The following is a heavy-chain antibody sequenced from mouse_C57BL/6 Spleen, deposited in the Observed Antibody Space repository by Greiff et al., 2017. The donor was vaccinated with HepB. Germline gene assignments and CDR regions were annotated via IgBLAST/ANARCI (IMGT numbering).Heavy chain of an antibody. CDR3: ARDITTVVAPFDY. D-gene: IGHD1-1*01. CDR2: INPNNGGT. J-gene: IGHJ2*01. V-gene: IGHV1-22*01. CDR1: GYTFTDYN. Sequence: EVQLVESGPELVKPGASVKMSCKASGYTFTDYNMHWVKQSHGKSLEWIGYINPNNGGTSYNQKFKGKATLTVNKSSSTAYMELRSLTSEDSAVYYCARDITTVVAPFDYWGQGTTLTVSS.